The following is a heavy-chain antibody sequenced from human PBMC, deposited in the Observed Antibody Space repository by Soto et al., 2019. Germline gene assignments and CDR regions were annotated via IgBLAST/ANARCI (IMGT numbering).Heavy chain of an antibody. CDR2: MSPNSGNT. D-gene: IGHD3-16*01. V-gene: IGHV1-8*01. CDR1: GYTFTTFD. J-gene: IGHJ4*02. CDR3: ARGITQGYDY. Sequence: GASVKVSCKPSGYTFTTFDINWVRQAPGQGLEWMGWMSPNSGNTGYAQKFQGRVVMTRDTAISTAYMELRSLTSEDTDVYYCARGITQGYDYWGQGTLVTVSS.